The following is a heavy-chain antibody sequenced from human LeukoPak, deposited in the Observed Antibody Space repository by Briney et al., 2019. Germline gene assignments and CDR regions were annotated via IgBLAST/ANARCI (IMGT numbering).Heavy chain of an antibody. CDR1: GVSISSYY. CDR2: IYYSGST. CDR3: ARGRGATTPFDY. J-gene: IGHJ4*02. Sequence: PSETLSLTCTVSGVSISSYYWSWIRQPPGKGLEWIGYIYYSGSTNYNPSLKSRVTISVDTSKNQFSLKLSSVTAADTAVYYCARGRGATTPFDYWGQGTLVTVSS. D-gene: IGHD5-12*01. V-gene: IGHV4-59*08.